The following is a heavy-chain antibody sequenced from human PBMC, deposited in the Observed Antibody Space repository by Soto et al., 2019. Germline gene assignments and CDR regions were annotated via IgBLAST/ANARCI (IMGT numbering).Heavy chain of an antibody. D-gene: IGHD3-22*01. CDR2: IYYTGNA. V-gene: IGHV4-39*01. CDR3: ERHSIWLLLSDY. J-gene: IGHJ4*02. Sequence: SETLYLTCNVSGGSISNSNYYWGWIRQPPGKGLEWIGSIYYTGNAYYNTSLKSRVTISVDTTKNQISLKLGSVTAADTAVYFCERHSIWLLLSDYWGQGTLVT. CDR1: GGSISNSNYY.